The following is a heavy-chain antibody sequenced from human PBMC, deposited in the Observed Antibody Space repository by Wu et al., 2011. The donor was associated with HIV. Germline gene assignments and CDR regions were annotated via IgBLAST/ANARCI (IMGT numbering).Heavy chain of an antibody. CDR2: IISKTGRA. D-gene: IGHD4-17*01. CDR1: GDTFTKYA. Sequence: QVQLVQSGAEVRTPGSSVKVSYKLSGDTFTKYAISWVRQAPGQGLEWMGRIISKTGRADHPQRFQGRVKLTVDKSTTTVNMELSGLKSEDTGIYYCASFDFGDYVLPKDFFYGWAFWGQGTRVTVS. J-gene: IGHJ6*02. CDR3: ASFDFGDYVLPKDFFYGWAF. V-gene: IGHV1-69*04.